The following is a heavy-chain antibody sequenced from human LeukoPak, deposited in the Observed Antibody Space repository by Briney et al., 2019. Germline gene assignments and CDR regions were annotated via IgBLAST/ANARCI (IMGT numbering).Heavy chain of an antibody. D-gene: IGHD6-19*01. CDR2: ICTSGST. J-gene: IGHJ4*02. CDR3: VKSGGYGLIDY. Sequence: ASETLSLTCTVSGGSISSGSHYWSWIRQPAGKGLEWIGRICTSGSTNYNPSLKSRVTISIDMSKNQFSLRLSSVTAADTAMYYCVKSGGYGLIDYWGQGTLVTVSS. CDR1: GGSISSGSHY. V-gene: IGHV4-61*02.